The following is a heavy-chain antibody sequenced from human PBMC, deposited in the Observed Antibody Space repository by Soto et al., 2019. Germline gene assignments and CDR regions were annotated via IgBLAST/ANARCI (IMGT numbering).Heavy chain of an antibody. CDR3: AREYYYDSSGWYFDL. Sequence: EVQLVPSGAEVKKPGESLKLSCKGSGYSFTSYWLGWVRQMPGKGLEWMGIIYPGDSDTRYSPSFQGPVTISAVKSIRAAYLQGSSLKASDTAMYYRAREYYYDSSGWYFDLCGRGPLVTVSS. CDR1: GYSFTSYW. J-gene: IGHJ2*01. CDR2: IYPGDSDT. V-gene: IGHV5-51*01. D-gene: IGHD3-22*01.